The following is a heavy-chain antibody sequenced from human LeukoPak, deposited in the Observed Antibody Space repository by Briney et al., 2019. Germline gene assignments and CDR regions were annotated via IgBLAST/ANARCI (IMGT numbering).Heavy chain of an antibody. J-gene: IGHJ4*02. CDR3: AKVRYNSGWCFDY. Sequence: GGSLRLSCAASGFTFTTYGMIWVRQAPGKGLEWVSGISGSDDSTYADSVKGRFTISRDNSKDTLYLQMNSLRAEDTALYYCAKVRYNSGWCFDYWGQGALVTVSS. V-gene: IGHV3-23*01. D-gene: IGHD6-13*01. CDR1: GFTFTTYG. CDR2: ISGSDDST.